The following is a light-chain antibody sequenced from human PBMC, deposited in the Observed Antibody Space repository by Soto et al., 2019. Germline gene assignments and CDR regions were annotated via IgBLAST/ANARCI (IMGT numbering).Light chain of an antibody. CDR2: DVS. J-gene: IGLJ2*01. V-gene: IGLV2-8*01. Sequence: QSALTQPPSASGSPGQSVTISCTGTSSDVGGYNYVSWYQQHPGKAPKLMIYDVSKPPSGVPDRFSGSKSGNTASLTVSGLPEEDEADYYCSSSAGSNDLVFGGGTKLTVL. CDR3: SSSAGSNDLV. CDR1: SSDVGGYNY.